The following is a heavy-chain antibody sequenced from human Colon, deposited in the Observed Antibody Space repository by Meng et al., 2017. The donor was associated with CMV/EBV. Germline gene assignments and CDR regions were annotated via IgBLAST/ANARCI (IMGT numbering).Heavy chain of an antibody. CDR1: GGTFSSYA. V-gene: IGHV1-69*05. D-gene: IGHD1-26*01. J-gene: IGHJ4*02. CDR3: ARDNGGWELLNY. Sequence: SCKSSGGTFSSYAISWVRQAPGQGLEWMGGIIPIFGTANYAQKFQGRVTITTDESTSTAYMELSSLRSEDTAVYYCARDNGGWELLNYWGQGTLVTVSS. CDR2: IIPIFGTA.